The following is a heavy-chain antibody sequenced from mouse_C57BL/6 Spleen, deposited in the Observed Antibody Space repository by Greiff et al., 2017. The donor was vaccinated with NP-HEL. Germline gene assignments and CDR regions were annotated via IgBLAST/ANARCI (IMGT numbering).Heavy chain of an antibody. D-gene: IGHD2-1*01. V-gene: IGHV1-52*01. CDR3: SRGEIYYGNFDY. CDR2: IDPSDSET. Sequence: QVQLQQPGAELVRPGSSVKLSCKASGYTFTSYWMHWVKQRPIQGLEWIGNIDPSDSETHYNQKFKDKATLTVDKSSSTAYMQLNSLTSEDSAVYYCSRGEIYYGNFDYWGQGATLTVAS. J-gene: IGHJ2*01. CDR1: GYTFTSYW.